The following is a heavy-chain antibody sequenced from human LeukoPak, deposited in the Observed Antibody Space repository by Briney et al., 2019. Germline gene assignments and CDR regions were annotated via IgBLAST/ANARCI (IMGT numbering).Heavy chain of an antibody. V-gene: IGHV3-7*04. Sequence: GSLRLSCAASGFTFSAFWMSWVRQAPGKGREWVAIIKGDGSEMAYVDSVKGRFSISRDNAENSLYLQMSSLRAEDTAVYYCAKDWGYGEAGIDFWGQGTLVTVSS. J-gene: IGHJ4*02. CDR1: GFTFSAFW. D-gene: IGHD6-13*01. CDR2: IKGDGSEM. CDR3: AKDWGYGEAGIDF.